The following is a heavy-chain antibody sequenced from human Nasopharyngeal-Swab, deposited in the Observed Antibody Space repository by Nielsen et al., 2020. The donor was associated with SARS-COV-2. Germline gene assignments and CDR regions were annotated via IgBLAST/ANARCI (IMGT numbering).Heavy chain of an antibody. CDR2: ISGSGGST. CDR3: ARDKGGHYYYYMDV. CDR1: GFTFSSYA. D-gene: IGHD2-15*01. Sequence: GGSLRLSCAASGFTFSSYAMSWVRQAPGKGLEWVSAISGSGGSTYYADSVKGRFTISRDNSKNTLYLQMNSLRAEDTAVYYCARDKGGHYYYYMDVWGKGTTVTVSS. V-gene: IGHV3-23*01. J-gene: IGHJ6*03.